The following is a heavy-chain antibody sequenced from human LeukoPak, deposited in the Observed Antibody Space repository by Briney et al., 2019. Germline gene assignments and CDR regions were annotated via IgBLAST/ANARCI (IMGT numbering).Heavy chain of an antibody. CDR3: AREWGYCSGGSCYNRLDY. J-gene: IGHJ4*02. CDR1: GGSISSYY. D-gene: IGHD2-15*01. Sequence: SETLPLTCTVSGGSISSYYWSWIRQPAGKGLEWIGRIYTSGSTNYNPSLKSRVTMSVDTPKNQFSLKLSSVTAADTAVYYCAREWGYCSGGSCYNRLDYWGQGTLVTVSS. V-gene: IGHV4-4*07. CDR2: IYTSGST.